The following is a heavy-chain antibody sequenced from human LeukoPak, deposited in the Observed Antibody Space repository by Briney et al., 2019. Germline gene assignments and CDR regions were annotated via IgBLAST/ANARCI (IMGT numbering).Heavy chain of an antibody. Sequence: GGSLRLSCAASGFTFSSYGMHWVRQAPGKGLEWVAFIRYDGSNKYYADSVKGRFTISRGNSKNTLYLQMNSLRAEDTAVYYCAKIVHYYDSSGYYSWGQGTLVTVSS. D-gene: IGHD3-22*01. CDR2: IRYDGSNK. J-gene: IGHJ4*02. V-gene: IGHV3-30*02. CDR1: GFTFSSYG. CDR3: AKIVHYYDSSGYYS.